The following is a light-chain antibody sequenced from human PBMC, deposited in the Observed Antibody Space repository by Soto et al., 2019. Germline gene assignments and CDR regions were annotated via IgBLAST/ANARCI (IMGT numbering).Light chain of an antibody. Sequence: QSVLTQPPSVSGAPGQRVTISCTGSTSNIGARYDVHWYQQLPGRPPKLFIYGNNNRPSGVPDRFSGSKSDTSASLAITGLQAEDEADYFCQSYDSSLSGYVFGTGTKLTVL. CDR2: GNN. CDR1: TSNIGARYD. V-gene: IGLV1-40*01. CDR3: QSYDSSLSGYV. J-gene: IGLJ1*01.